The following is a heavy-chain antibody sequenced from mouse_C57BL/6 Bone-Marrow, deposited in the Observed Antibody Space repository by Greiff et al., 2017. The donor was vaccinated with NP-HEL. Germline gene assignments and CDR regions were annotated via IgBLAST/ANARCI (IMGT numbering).Heavy chain of an antibody. Sequence: QVQLQQPGAELVKPGASVKLSCKASGYTFTSYWMHWVKQRPGQGLEWIGMIHPNSGSTNYNEKFKSKATLTVDKSSSTAYMQLSSLTSEDSAVYYCARRDDYDGYYYAMDYWGQGTSVTASS. D-gene: IGHD2-4*01. J-gene: IGHJ4*01. CDR2: IHPNSGST. V-gene: IGHV1-64*01. CDR1: GYTFTSYW. CDR3: ARRDDYDGYYYAMDY.